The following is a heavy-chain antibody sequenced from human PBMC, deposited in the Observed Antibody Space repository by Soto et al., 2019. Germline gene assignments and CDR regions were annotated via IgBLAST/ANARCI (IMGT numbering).Heavy chain of an antibody. V-gene: IGHV4-59*01. CDR1: GGSISSYY. J-gene: IGHJ4*02. Sequence: SETLSLTCTVSGGSISSYYWSWIRQPPGKGLEWIGYIYYSGSTNYNPSLKSRVTISVDTSKNQFSLKLSSVTAADTAVYYCARGQDYYGSGSLDYWGQGTLVTVSS. CDR3: ARGQDYYGSGSLDY. D-gene: IGHD3-10*01. CDR2: IYYSGST.